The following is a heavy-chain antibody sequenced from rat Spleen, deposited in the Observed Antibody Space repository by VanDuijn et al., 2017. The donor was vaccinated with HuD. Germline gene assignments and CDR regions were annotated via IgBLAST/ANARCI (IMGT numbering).Heavy chain of an antibody. Sequence: EVQLVESGGGLVQPGRSLKLSCAASGFTFSDYAMAWVRQSPTKGLEWVATIIYDGTSTYYRDSVKGRFTISRDNGKNTLYLEMDSLGSEDMATYYCVRQGYLRDWYFDFWGPGTMVTVSS. CDR2: IIYDGTST. CDR3: VRQGYLRDWYFDF. J-gene: IGHJ1*01. CDR1: GFTFSDYA. V-gene: IGHV5-7*01. D-gene: IGHD2-5*01.